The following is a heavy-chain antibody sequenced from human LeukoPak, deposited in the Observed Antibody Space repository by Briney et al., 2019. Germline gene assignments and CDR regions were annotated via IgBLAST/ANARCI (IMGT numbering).Heavy chain of an antibody. CDR2: INHNGNVN. Sequence: QAGGSLRLSCAASGFTFSSYSMNWVRQAPGKGLEWVASINHNGNVNYYVDSVKGRFTISRDNAKNSLYLQMSNLRAEDTAVYFCARGGGLDVWGQGATVTVSS. CDR3: ARGGGLDV. D-gene: IGHD3-16*01. J-gene: IGHJ6*02. V-gene: IGHV3-7*03. CDR1: GFTFSSYS.